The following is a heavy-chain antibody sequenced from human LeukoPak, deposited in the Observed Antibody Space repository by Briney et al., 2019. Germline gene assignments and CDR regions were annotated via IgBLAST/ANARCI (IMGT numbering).Heavy chain of an antibody. Sequence: PGGSLRLSCVASGFTFSSYEMNWVRQAPGRGLEWVSYMSFSGSTIYYADSVKGRFTISRDDAKNSLYLQMNSLRAEDTAVYYCARVPWFDPWGQGALVTVSS. J-gene: IGHJ5*02. V-gene: IGHV3-48*03. CDR2: MSFSGSTI. CDR3: ARVPWFDP. CDR1: GFTFSSYE.